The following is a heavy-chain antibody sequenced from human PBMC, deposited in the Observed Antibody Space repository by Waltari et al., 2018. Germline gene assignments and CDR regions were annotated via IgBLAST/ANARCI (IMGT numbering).Heavy chain of an antibody. D-gene: IGHD2-21*02. J-gene: IGHJ6*03. CDR1: GGSISSSSYY. CDR3: ARGVVTPGYYYYYMDV. Sequence: QLQLQESGPGLVKPSETLSLTCTVSGGSISSSSYYWGWIRQPPGKGLEWIGSIYYSGSTYYHPSLKSRVTISVDTSKNQFSLKLSSVTAADTAVYYCARGVVTPGYYYYYMDVWGKGTTVTVSS. CDR2: IYYSGST. V-gene: IGHV4-39*01.